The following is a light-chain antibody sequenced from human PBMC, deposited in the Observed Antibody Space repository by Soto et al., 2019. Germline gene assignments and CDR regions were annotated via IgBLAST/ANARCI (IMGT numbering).Light chain of an antibody. CDR2: RNN. CDR3: AAWDDSLSGWV. J-gene: IGLJ3*02. CDR1: SSNIGSNY. Sequence: QSVLTQPPSASGTPGQRVIISCSGSSSNIGSNYVYWYQQLPGTAPKLLIYRNNQRPSGVPDRFSGSKSGTSASLAISGLRCEDEADYYCAAWDDSLSGWVFGGGTKLTVL. V-gene: IGLV1-47*01.